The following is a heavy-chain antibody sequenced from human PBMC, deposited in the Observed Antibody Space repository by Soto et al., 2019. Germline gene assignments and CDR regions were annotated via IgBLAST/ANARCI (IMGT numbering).Heavy chain of an antibody. J-gene: IGHJ6*02. Sequence: QEQLVESGGGVVQPGRSLRVSCAASGFSFSSYGIHWVRQAPGKGLEWVAVISYDGNNKYYADSVKGRFTISRDNSKNTMYLQMNSLRTEDTAVYYCAKDRESLRNYYYRMDVWGQGTTVTVSS. CDR3: AKDRESLRNYYYRMDV. D-gene: IGHD3-10*01. V-gene: IGHV3-30*18. CDR2: ISYDGNNK. CDR1: GFSFSSYG.